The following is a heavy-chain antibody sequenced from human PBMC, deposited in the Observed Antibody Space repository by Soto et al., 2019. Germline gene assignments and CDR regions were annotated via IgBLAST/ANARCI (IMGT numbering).Heavy chain of an antibody. Sequence: EVQLLESGGGLVQPGGSLRLSCAASGFTFSSYAMSWVRQAPGKGLEWVSAISGSAATTFYADSVKGRFTVSRDNSKNTLYLQMNSLRAEDTAVYYCARGPRYCGGYSCDYYMDVWGKGTTVTVSS. CDR2: ISGSAATT. CDR1: GFTFSSYA. J-gene: IGHJ6*03. V-gene: IGHV3-23*01. CDR3: ARGPRYCGGYSCDYYMDV. D-gene: IGHD2-15*01.